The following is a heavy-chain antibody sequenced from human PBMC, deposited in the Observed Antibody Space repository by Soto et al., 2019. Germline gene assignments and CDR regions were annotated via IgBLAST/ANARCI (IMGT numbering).Heavy chain of an antibody. CDR3: ARRGGTMVRIYDIDV. D-gene: IGHD3-10*01. Sequence: SETRCRTGAVYGGSCSGYYWSWIRQPPWKGLEWIGESNHSGSTNYNPSIKSRVDIAVDTSNNQFSLKLSSVTAADTAVYYRARRGGTMVRIYDIDVWAQGTTDAASS. CDR1: GGSCSGYY. J-gene: IGHJ6*02. V-gene: IGHV4-34*01. CDR2: SNHSGST.